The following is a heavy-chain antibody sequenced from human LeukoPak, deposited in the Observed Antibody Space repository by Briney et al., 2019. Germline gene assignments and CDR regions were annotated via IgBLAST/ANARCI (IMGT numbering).Heavy chain of an antibody. CDR1: GYSISSGYY. V-gene: IGHV4-61*02. CDR2: IYTSGST. Sequence: PSETLSLTCAVSGYSISSGYYWGWIRQPAGKGLEWIGRIYTSGSTNYNPSLKSRVTISVDTSKNQFSLKLSSVTAADTAVYYCAREPSVAFMIDLPHDAFDIWGQGTMVTVSS. CDR3: AREPSVAFMIDLPHDAFDI. D-gene: IGHD3-22*01. J-gene: IGHJ3*02.